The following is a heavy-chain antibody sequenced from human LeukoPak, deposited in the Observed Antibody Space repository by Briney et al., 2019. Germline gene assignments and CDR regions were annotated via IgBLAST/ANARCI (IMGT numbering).Heavy chain of an antibody. Sequence: PSETLSLTCAVSGYSISSGYYWGWIRQPPGRGLEWIGSIYHSGSTSYNPSLKSRVTISIDTSKNQFSLTLSSVTAADTAVYYCASDDYDFWSGYYGYGGQGTLVTVSS. D-gene: IGHD3-3*01. CDR3: ASDDYDFWSGYYGY. J-gene: IGHJ4*02. CDR2: IYHSGST. CDR1: GYSISSGYY. V-gene: IGHV4-38-2*01.